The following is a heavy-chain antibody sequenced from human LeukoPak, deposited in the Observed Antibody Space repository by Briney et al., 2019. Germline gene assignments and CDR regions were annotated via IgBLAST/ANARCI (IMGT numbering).Heavy chain of an antibody. CDR2: ISSNGGST. J-gene: IGHJ4*02. D-gene: IGHD6-13*01. CDR1: GFTFSSYW. V-gene: IGHV3-64D*09. Sequence: GGSLRLSCAASGFTFSSYWMHWVRQAPGKGLEYVSAISSNGGSTYYADSVKGRFTISRDNSKNTLYLQMSSLRAEDTAVYYCVKDRGIAAALYYFDYWGQGTLVTVSS. CDR3: VKDRGIAAALYYFDY.